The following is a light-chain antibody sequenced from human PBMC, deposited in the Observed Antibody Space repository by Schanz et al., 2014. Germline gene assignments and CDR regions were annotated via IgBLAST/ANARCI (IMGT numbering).Light chain of an antibody. V-gene: IGLV1-40*01. CDR1: SSNIGAGYD. Sequence: QSVLTQPPSMSGAPGQRVTISCTGSSSNIGAGYDVHWYQQLPGTAPKLLIYANSNRPSGVPDRFSGSKSGASASLAITGLQAEDEADYYCSSYTRDTTVIFGGGTKLTVL. CDR2: ANS. J-gene: IGLJ2*01. CDR3: SSYTRDTTVI.